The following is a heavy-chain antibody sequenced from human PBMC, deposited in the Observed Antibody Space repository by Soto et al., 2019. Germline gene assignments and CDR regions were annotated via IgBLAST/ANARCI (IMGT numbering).Heavy chain of an antibody. J-gene: IGHJ4*02. V-gene: IGHV1-18*04. CDR3: ARDHTTLWEVRPPGY. D-gene: IGHD1-26*01. CDR2: ISAYNGHT. CDR1: GYPFTSYG. Sequence: QVQLVQSGAEVKKPGASVKVSCKASGYPFTSYGFSWVRQAPGQGLEWMGWISAYNGHTDYAETLEGRVTRAADTATNTAYMELRRLRSDGTAVYYCARDHTTLWEVRPPGYWGQGTLVSVSS.